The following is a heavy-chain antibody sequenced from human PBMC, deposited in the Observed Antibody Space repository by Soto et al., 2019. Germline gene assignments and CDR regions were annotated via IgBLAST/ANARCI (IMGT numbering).Heavy chain of an antibody. V-gene: IGHV3-23*01. CDR2: ISGSGGST. Sequence: GGSLRLSCAASGFTFSSYAMSWVRQAPGKGLEWVSAISGSGGSTYYADSVKGRFTISRDNSKNTLYLQMNSLRAEDTAVYYCAKDQCPGDSCYDIRDYWGQGTLVTVSS. J-gene: IGHJ4*02. D-gene: IGHD2-15*01. CDR1: GFTFSSYA. CDR3: AKDQCPGDSCYDIRDY.